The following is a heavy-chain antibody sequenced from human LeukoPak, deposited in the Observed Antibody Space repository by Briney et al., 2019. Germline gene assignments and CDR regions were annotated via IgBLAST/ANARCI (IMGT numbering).Heavy chain of an antibody. V-gene: IGHV3-33*01. J-gene: IGHJ4*02. CDR2: IWYDGSHQ. CDR1: GFTFSRYG. CDR3: ARGDLYGDYVILN. Sequence: GGSLRLSCAASGFTFSRYGMHWVRQAPGKELEWVAVIWYDGSHQYYADSVKGRFTISRDNSKNTLYLQMSSLRGEDTAVYYCARGDLYGDYVILNWGQGTLVTVSS. D-gene: IGHD4-17*01.